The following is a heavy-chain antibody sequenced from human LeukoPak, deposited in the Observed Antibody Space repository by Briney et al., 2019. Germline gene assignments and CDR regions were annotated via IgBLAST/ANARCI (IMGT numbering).Heavy chain of an antibody. CDR3: ARLEYYYDSSIRYYYYYMDV. D-gene: IGHD3-22*01. CDR2: IYTSGST. Sequence: SETLSLTCSVSGNSISSYYRSWIRQPAGKGLEWIGRIYTSGSTNYNPSLKSRVTISVDTSKNQFSLKLSSVTAADTAVYYCARLEYYYDSSIRYYYYYMDVWGKGTTVTISS. V-gene: IGHV4-4*07. CDR1: GNSISSYY. J-gene: IGHJ6*03.